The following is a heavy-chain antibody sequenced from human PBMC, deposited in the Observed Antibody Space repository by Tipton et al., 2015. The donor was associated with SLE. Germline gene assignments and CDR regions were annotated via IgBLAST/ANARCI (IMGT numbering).Heavy chain of an antibody. V-gene: IGHV4-4*09. Sequence: TLSLTCTVSGGSISSYYWSWIRQPPGKGLEWMGYIYTSGSTNYNPSLKSRVTISVDTSKNQFSLKLSSVTAADTAVYYCATPGYSSSWYRLGDAFDIWGQGTMVTIAS. CDR2: IYTSGST. D-gene: IGHD6-13*01. J-gene: IGHJ3*02. CDR3: ATPGYSSSWYRLGDAFDI. CDR1: GGSISSYY.